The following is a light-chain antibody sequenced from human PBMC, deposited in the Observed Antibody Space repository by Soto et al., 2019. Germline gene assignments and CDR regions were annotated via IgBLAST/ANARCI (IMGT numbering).Light chain of an antibody. V-gene: IGKV3-15*01. Sequence: EIVMTQSPVTLSVSPGERATLSCRASQYISSNLAWYQQKPGQAPRLLIYAVSARATGIPARFSGSGSGTDSTLTISGLEPADLGVYYCQQRHNWPITFGQGTRLEIK. CDR3: QQRHNWPIT. CDR2: AVS. CDR1: QYISSN. J-gene: IGKJ5*01.